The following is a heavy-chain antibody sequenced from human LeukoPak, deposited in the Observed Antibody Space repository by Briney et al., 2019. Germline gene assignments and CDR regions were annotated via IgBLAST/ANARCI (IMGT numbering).Heavy chain of an antibody. CDR2: IKQDGSEK. CDR3: ARESGLYDSSGNDAFDI. CDR1: GFTFSSYW. Sequence: PGGSLRLSCAASGFTFSSYWMSWVRQAPGKGLEWVANIKQDGSEKYYVDSVKGRFTISRDNAKNSLYLQMNSLRAEDTAVYYCARESGLYDSSGNDAFDIWGQGTMVTVSS. V-gene: IGHV3-7*01. D-gene: IGHD3-22*01. J-gene: IGHJ3*02.